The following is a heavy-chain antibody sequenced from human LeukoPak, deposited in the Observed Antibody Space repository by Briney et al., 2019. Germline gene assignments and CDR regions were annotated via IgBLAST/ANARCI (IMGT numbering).Heavy chain of an antibody. J-gene: IGHJ4*02. CDR1: GFTFSNSA. V-gene: IGHV1-58*01. CDR2: IVAGSGNT. CDR3: AREGNTGRFDY. Sequence: SVKVSCKASGFTFSNSAVQWVRQARGQRLEWIGWIVAGSGNTNYAQNFQERVTITRDMSTSTAYMELNSLTSEDTAVYYCAREGNTGRFDYWGQGTLVTVSS. D-gene: IGHD2/OR15-2a*01.